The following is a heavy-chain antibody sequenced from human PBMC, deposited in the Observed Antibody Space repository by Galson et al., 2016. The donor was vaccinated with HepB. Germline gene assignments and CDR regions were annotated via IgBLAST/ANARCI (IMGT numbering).Heavy chain of an antibody. CDR2: MSTYNGNT. Sequence: SVKVSCKASGYTFDSYGISWVRQAPGQGLEWMGWMSTYNGNTNYAQKFQGRVTMTADTSTSTAYMQLRSLRSDDTAVYYCARGGIRAMVWGRGTLAAVSS. CDR1: GYTFDSYG. D-gene: IGHD2-8*01. V-gene: IGHV1-18*01. CDR3: ARGGIRAMV. J-gene: IGHJ4*02.